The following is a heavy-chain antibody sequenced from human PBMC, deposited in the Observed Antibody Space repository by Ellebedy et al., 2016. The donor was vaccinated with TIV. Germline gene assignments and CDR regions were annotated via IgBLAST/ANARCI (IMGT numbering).Heavy chain of an antibody. D-gene: IGHD3-22*01. Sequence: ASVKVSCXASGYTFTGYYMHWVRQAPGQGLEWMGWINPNSGGTNYAQKFQGWVTMTRDTSISTAYMELSRLRSDDTAVYYCAREGSYYYDSSGPVGGMDVWGQGTTVTVSS. CDR3: AREGSYYYDSSGPVGGMDV. CDR1: GYTFTGYY. J-gene: IGHJ6*02. V-gene: IGHV1-2*04. CDR2: INPNSGGT.